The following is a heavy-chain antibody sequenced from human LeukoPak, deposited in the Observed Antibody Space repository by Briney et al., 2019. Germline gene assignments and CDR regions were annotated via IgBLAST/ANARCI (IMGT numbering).Heavy chain of an antibody. D-gene: IGHD3-22*01. CDR2: IIPILGIA. CDR1: GGTFSSYA. J-gene: IGHJ4*02. Sequence: SVKVSCKASGGTFSSYAISWVRQAPGQGLEWMGRIIPILGIANYAQKFQGRVTITADKSTSTAYMELSSLRSEDTAVYYCARLNYYDSGGYLYYFDYWGQGTLVTVSS. CDR3: ARLNYYDSGGYLYYFDY. V-gene: IGHV1-69*04.